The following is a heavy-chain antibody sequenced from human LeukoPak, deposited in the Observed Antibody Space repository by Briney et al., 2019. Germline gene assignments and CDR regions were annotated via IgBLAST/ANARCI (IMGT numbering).Heavy chain of an antibody. CDR2: IHYSGST. J-gene: IGHJ5*01. CDR3: ARLVWLGESPGSWFDS. D-gene: IGHD3-10*01. CDR1: DRSITSHF. Sequence: SKTLPLNCFVSDRSITSHFWSWTRHPPRKCLEWIGYIHYSGSTNYNPSLKSRVTISPDTSKNQLFLKLNSVTAADTAVYYCARLVWLGESPGSWFDSWGQGTLVTVSS. V-gene: IGHV4-59*11.